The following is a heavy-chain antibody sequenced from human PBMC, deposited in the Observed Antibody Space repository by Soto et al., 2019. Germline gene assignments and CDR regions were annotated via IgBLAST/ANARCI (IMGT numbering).Heavy chain of an antibody. CDR1: GGTFSSYA. J-gene: IGHJ6*02. CDR3: ARFGGSSRYYYYGMDV. Sequence: QVQLVQSGAEVKKTGSSVKVSCKASGGTFSSYAISWVRQAPGQGLEWKGGIIPIFGTANYAQKFQGRVTITADESTSTAYMELSSLRSEDTAVYYCARFGGSSRYYYYGMDVWGQGTTVTVSS. D-gene: IGHD6-6*01. CDR2: IIPIFGTA. V-gene: IGHV1-69*01.